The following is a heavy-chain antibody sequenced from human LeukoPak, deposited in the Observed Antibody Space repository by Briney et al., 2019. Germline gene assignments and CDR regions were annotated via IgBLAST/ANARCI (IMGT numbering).Heavy chain of an antibody. V-gene: IGHV3-23*01. CDR3: AKAIARHRDLDAFDI. Sequence: PGGSLRLSCVASGFAFRTSGMSWFRQAPGRGPEWVSGTSETGGAKYYADSVGGRFTISKDNSKNTLYLQMDNLRAEDTALYYCAKAIARHRDLDAFDIWGQGTLVRVSS. CDR1: GFAFRTSG. D-gene: IGHD2-21*01. CDR2: TSETGGAK. J-gene: IGHJ3*02.